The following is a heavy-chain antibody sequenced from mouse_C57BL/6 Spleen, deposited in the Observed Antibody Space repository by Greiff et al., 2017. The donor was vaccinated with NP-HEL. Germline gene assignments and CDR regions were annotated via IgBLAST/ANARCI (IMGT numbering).Heavy chain of an antibody. J-gene: IGHJ4*01. CDR2: ISSGGDYI. V-gene: IGHV5-9-1*02. CDR3: TRASYYYGSSYDAMDY. D-gene: IGHD1-1*01. Sequence: EVHLVESGEGLVKPGGSLKLSCAASGFTFSSYAMSWVRQTPEKRLEWVAYISSGGDYIYYADTVKGRFTISRDNARNTLYLQMSSLKSEDTAMYYCTRASYYYGSSYDAMDYWGQGTSVTVSS. CDR1: GFTFSSYA.